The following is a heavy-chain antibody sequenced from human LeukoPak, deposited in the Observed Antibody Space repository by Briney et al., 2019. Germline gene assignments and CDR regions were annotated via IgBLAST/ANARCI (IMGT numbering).Heavy chain of an antibody. CDR2: IYSGGST. CDR3: ARDHIVVVTAIRYYYYGMDV. Sequence: GGSLRLSCAASGFTVSSNYMSWVRQAPGKGLEWVSVIYSGGSTYYADSVKGRFTISRDNSKNTLYLQMNSLRAEDTAVYYCARDHIVVVTAIRYYYYGMDVWGQGTTVTVS. D-gene: IGHD2-21*02. CDR1: GFTVSSNY. J-gene: IGHJ6*02. V-gene: IGHV3-53*01.